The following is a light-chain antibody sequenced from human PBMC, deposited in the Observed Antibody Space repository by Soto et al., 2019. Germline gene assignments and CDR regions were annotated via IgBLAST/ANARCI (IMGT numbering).Light chain of an antibody. CDR3: QQYGVSPPWT. Sequence: EIVLTQSPGTLSLSPGERATLSCRASQDISSSYLAWYQQKLGQAPRLLIYGASSRATGIPDRFSGSGSGTDFTLTISRLEPEDFAVYYCQQYGVSPPWTFGQGTKVEIK. V-gene: IGKV3-20*01. CDR1: QDISSSY. J-gene: IGKJ1*01. CDR2: GAS.